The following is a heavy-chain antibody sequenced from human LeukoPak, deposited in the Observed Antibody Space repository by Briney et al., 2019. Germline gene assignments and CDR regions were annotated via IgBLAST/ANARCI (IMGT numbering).Heavy chain of an antibody. V-gene: IGHV1-2*04. CDR3: SRGLINGHDFDY. D-gene: IGHD2-8*01. CDR2: INPNSGGT. CDR1: GYIFTGYY. J-gene: IGHJ4*02. Sequence: ASVKASCKASGYIFTGYYMHWVRQVPGQGLEWMGWINPNSGGTNYAQKFQGWVTMTRDTSISTAYMDLNRLTSDDTAVYYCSRGLINGHDFDYWGQGTVVTVSS.